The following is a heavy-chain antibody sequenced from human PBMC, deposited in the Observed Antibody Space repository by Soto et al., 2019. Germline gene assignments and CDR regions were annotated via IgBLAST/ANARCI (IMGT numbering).Heavy chain of an antibody. J-gene: IGHJ4*02. Sequence: DPVKVSCKAPGSTFTGFHVFWVRQAPGQGLERPGWINPYNGDTSYAPKFQGRITLTRDTSVSTAYMDLTRLTSADTAVYYCATRLPSDFCGQGSQLTFSS. CDR1: GSTFTGFH. D-gene: IGHD4-17*01. CDR3: ATRLPSDF. V-gene: IGHV1-2*02. CDR2: INPYNGDT.